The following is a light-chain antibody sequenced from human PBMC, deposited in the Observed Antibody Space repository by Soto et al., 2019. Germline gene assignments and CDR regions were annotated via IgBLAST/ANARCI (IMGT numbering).Light chain of an antibody. CDR2: SAS. CDR3: LQHNSYPRT. J-gene: IGKJ1*01. CDR1: QGIENH. Sequence: DIQMTQSPSAMSASVGDRVTITCRASQGIENHLAWFQQQPGKVPKRLIYSASTLQSGVPSRFSGSGSGTEFTPTISNLQPEDFATYYCLQHNSYPRTFGQGTKVEI. V-gene: IGKV1-17*03.